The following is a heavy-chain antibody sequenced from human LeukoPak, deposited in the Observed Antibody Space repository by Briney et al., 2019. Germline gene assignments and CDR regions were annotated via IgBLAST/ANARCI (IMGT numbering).Heavy chain of an antibody. D-gene: IGHD2-21*02. Sequence: GASVKVSCTVSGYTLTELSMHWVRQAPGKGLEWMGGFDPEDGETIYAQKFQGRVTMTEDTSTDTAYMELSSLRSEDTAVYYCATNNPRGGDYYFDYWGQGTLVTVSS. V-gene: IGHV1-24*01. CDR3: ATNNPRGGDYYFDY. CDR1: GYTLTELS. CDR2: FDPEDGET. J-gene: IGHJ4*02.